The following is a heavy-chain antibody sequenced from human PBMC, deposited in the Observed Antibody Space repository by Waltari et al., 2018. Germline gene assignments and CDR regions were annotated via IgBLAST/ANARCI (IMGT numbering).Heavy chain of an antibody. D-gene: IGHD3-10*01. J-gene: IGHJ4*02. CDR2: VHYTGKT. CDR1: GASISISTHY. CDR3: ARSFGGSGSYKFDT. Sequence: RLQESGPGRMKPSETLSLICTVSGASISISTHYWGWIRQTPGMGPEWIGGVHYTGKTYNNPSLESRVSLSVDTSKNLFSLELTSVTAADTATYFCARSFGGSGSYKFDTWGRGILVSVSS. V-gene: IGHV4-39*02.